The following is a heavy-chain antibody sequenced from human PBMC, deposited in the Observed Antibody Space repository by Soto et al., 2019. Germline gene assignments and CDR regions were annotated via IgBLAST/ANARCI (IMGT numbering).Heavy chain of an antibody. V-gene: IGHV5-10-1*01. Sequence: GESLKISCKGSGYSFTSYWISWVRQMPGKGLEWMGRIDPSDSYTNYSPSFQGHVTISADKSISTAYLQWSSLKASDTAMYYCASHSGSSRSWFDPWGQGTLVTVSS. D-gene: IGHD2-15*01. CDR2: IDPSDSYT. CDR3: ASHSGSSRSWFDP. J-gene: IGHJ5*02. CDR1: GYSFTSYW.